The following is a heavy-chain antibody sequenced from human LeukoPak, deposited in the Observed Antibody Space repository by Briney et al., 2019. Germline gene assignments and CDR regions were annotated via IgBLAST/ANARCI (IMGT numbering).Heavy chain of an antibody. V-gene: IGHV1-69*04. D-gene: IGHD3-10*01. Sequence: ASVKVSCKASGGTFSSYAISWVRQAPGQGLEWMGRIIPIFGIANYAQRFQGRVTITADKSTSTAYMELSSLRSEDTAVYYCAREYGSGSYYYYYGMDVWGQGTTVTVSS. J-gene: IGHJ6*02. CDR3: AREYGSGSYYYYYGMDV. CDR2: IIPIFGIA. CDR1: GGTFSSYA.